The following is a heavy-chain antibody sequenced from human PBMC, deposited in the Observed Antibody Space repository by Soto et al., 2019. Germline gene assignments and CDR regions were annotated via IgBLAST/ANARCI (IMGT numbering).Heavy chain of an antibody. J-gene: IGHJ4*02. CDR1: GGSLSGYY. CDR3: TRLGGFYQALDS. CDR2: IYYAGTT. V-gene: IGHV4-59*08. D-gene: IGHD3-22*01. Sequence: QVQLQESGPGLVKPSETLSLTCSISGGSLSGYYWTWTRQPPGKGLEWIGYIYYAGTTTYNPSLKNRVTISLDTPKNHFSLKMDSVTAADTAVYYCTRLGGFYQALDSWGQGVLVTVSS.